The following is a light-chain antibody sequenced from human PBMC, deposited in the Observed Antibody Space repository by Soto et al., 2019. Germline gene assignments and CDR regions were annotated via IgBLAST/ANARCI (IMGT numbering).Light chain of an antibody. Sequence: EVVRTQSPATLYVSPGEGGTLSCRASQSVNSNLAWYQQKPGQAPRLLIHGASTRATGIPARFSGSGSGTEFTLTISSLQSEDFAIYYCHQYNNWPQTFGQGTKV. V-gene: IGKV3-15*01. J-gene: IGKJ1*01. CDR1: QSVNSN. CDR2: GAS. CDR3: HQYNNWPQT.